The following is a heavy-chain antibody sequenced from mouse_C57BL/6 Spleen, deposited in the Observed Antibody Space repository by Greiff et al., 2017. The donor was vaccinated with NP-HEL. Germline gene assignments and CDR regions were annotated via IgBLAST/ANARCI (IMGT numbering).Heavy chain of an antibody. V-gene: IGHV5-9-1*02. CDR2: ISSGGGYI. CDR3: TKDPYYYGSSYFDY. CDR1: GFTFSSYA. Sequence: EVQLVESGEGLVKPGGSLKLSCAASGFTFSSYAMSWVRQTPEKGLEWVAYISSGGGYIYYADTVKGRFTITRDNARNTLYLQMSSLKSEDTAMYYCTKDPYYYGSSYFDYWGQGTTLTVSS. J-gene: IGHJ2*01. D-gene: IGHD1-1*01.